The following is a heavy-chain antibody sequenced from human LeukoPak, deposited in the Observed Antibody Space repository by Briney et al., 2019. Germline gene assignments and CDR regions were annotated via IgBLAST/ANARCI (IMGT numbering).Heavy chain of an antibody. Sequence: GASVTVSCKSSGYTFTGYYMHWVRQAPGQGLEWMGWINPNSGGTNYAQKLQGRVTMTRDTSISTAYMELSRLRPDDTAVYYCARVNYYDSSGYYYAEYFQHWGQGTLVTVSS. CDR2: INPNSGGT. CDR1: GYTFTGYY. V-gene: IGHV1-2*02. D-gene: IGHD3-22*01. CDR3: ARVNYYDSSGYYYAEYFQH. J-gene: IGHJ1*01.